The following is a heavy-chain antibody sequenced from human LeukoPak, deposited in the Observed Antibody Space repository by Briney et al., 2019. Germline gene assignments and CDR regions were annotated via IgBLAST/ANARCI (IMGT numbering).Heavy chain of an antibody. V-gene: IGHV3-7*01. CDR1: GFDFSNFG. Sequence: GGALRLYWAASGFDFSNFGMRWSRQAPGKGLERVANIRQDGSEKYYVDSVRGRFTISRDNAKNSLYLQMHSLRVADTALYYCARDKRDYYYYMDVWGKGTTVTVSS. CDR3: ARDKRDYYYYMDV. CDR2: IRQDGSEK. J-gene: IGHJ6*03.